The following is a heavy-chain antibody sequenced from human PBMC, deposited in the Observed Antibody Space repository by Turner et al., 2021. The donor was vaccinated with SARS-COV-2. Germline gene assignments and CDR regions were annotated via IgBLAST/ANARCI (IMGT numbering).Heavy chain of an antibody. D-gene: IGHD2-15*01. CDR3: AKGGGPYCSGGSCYPGSFDY. V-gene: IGHV3-30*18. Sequence: QVQLVESGGGVVQPGGSLRLSCAASGFTFRSYGMHWFRQAPGKGLEWVAVISYDGSNKYYGDSVKGRFTISRDNSKNTLYLQMNSLRAEDTAVYYCAKGGGPYCSGGSCYPGSFDYWGQGTLVTVSS. J-gene: IGHJ4*02. CDR2: ISYDGSNK. CDR1: GFTFRSYG.